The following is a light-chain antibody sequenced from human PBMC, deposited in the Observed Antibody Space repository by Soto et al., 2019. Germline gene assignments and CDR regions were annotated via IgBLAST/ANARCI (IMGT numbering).Light chain of an antibody. V-gene: IGLV2-14*01. J-gene: IGLJ3*02. CDR2: EVS. Sequence: QLVLTQPATVSGSPGQSITISCTGTSSDVGGYNYVSWYQQHPGKAPKLMIYEVSNRPSGVSNRFSGSKSGNTASLTISGLQAEDEADYYCSSYTSSSTLVFGGGTKLTVL. CDR3: SSYTSSSTLV. CDR1: SSDVGGYNY.